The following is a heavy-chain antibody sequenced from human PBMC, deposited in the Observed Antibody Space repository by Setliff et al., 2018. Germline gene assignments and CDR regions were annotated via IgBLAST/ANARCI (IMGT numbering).Heavy chain of an antibody. Sequence: PSETLSLTCTVSGGSISSSSYYWGWIRQPPGKGLEWIGSIYYSGSTYYNPSLKSRVTISVDTSKNQFSLKLSSVTAADTAVYYCARDVRAASSSWFKSAFDIWGQGTMVTVS. CDR1: GGSISSSSYY. V-gene: IGHV4-39*07. CDR3: ARDVRAASSSWFKSAFDI. CDR2: IYYSGST. D-gene: IGHD6-13*01. J-gene: IGHJ3*02.